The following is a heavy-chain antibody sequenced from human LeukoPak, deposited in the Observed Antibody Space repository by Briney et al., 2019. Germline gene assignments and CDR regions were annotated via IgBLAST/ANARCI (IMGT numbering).Heavy chain of an antibody. J-gene: IGHJ5*02. Sequence: PGGSLRLSCAASGFTFSSYAMSWVRQAPGKGLEWVSAISGSGGSTYYADSVKGRFTISRGNSKNTLYLQMNSLRAEDTAVYYCAKVGYCSSTSCYVWNWFDPWGQGTLVTVSS. CDR1: GFTFSSYA. D-gene: IGHD2-2*03. CDR3: AKVGYCSSTSCYVWNWFDP. CDR2: ISGSGGST. V-gene: IGHV3-23*01.